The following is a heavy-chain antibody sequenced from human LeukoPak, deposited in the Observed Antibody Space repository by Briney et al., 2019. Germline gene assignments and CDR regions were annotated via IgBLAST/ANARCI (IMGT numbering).Heavy chain of an antibody. D-gene: IGHD2-2*01. Sequence: GVSLRLSCAASGFTFSSYWMRWVRHVRGRGLVWVSRINNDGTTTAYADSVEGRFTISRDNAKNTLHLQMSSLRAEDTAVYYCARGPAVSCSTSACFQYGLDVWGQGTTVTVSS. J-gene: IGHJ6*02. CDR2: INNDGTTT. CDR3: ARGPAVSCSTSACFQYGLDV. V-gene: IGHV3-74*01. CDR1: GFTFSSYW.